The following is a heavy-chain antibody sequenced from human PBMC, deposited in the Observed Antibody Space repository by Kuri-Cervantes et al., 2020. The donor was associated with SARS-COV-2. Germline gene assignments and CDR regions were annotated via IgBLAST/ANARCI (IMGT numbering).Heavy chain of an antibody. CDR3: ARAVVRVMFPMVRGVIGAFDI. CDR2: IHQSGST. CDR1: VGSFRGYY. V-gene: IGHV4-34*01. D-gene: IGHD3-10*01. J-gene: IGHJ3*02. Sequence: SQTLALTCAVCVGSFRGYYWLWIREPPGRGREWIEEIHQSGSTNYNPSLTRRVTISVDTSKNQFSLKLNPVTAADTAEYYCARAVVRVMFPMVRGVIGAFDIWGQGTMVTVSS.